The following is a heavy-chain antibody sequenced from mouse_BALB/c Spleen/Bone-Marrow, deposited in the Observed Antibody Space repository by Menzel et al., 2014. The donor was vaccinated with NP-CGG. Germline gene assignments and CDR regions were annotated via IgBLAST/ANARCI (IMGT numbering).Heavy chain of an antibody. J-gene: IGHJ2*01. Sequence: EVQLQQSGTVLARPGAAVKMSCKASGYTFSNYWMHWVKQRPGQGLEWIGTIYPGKSDTTYNQKFKGKAKLTAVTSTSTAYMRLSSLTNEDSAVYYCTTLARNNFDYWGQGTTLTASS. CDR3: TTLARNNFDY. V-gene: IGHV1-5*01. CDR2: IYPGKSDT. CDR1: GYTFSNYW. D-gene: IGHD3-1*01.